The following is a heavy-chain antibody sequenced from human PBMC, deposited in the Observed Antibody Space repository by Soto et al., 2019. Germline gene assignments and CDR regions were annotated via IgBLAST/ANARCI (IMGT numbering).Heavy chain of an antibody. Sequence: QVQLVQSGAEVKKPGASVKVSCKASGYTFTSYDINWVRQATGQGLEWMGWMNPNSGNTGYAQKFQGRVTMTRNTSISTAYMELSSLRSEDTAVYYCARARYGDYEDGSWFDPWGQGTLVTVSS. V-gene: IGHV1-8*01. CDR3: ARARYGDYEDGSWFDP. CDR2: MNPNSGNT. D-gene: IGHD4-17*01. J-gene: IGHJ5*02. CDR1: GYTFTSYD.